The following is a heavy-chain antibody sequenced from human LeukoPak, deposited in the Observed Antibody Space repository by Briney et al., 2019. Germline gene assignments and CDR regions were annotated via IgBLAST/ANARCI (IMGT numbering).Heavy chain of an antibody. CDR1: GFTFSSYG. Sequence: QTGGSLRLSCAASGFTFSSYGMHWVRQAPGKGLEWVAFIRYDGSNKYYADSVKGRFTISRDNSKNTLYLQMNSLRAEDTAVHYCAAPTGGIVGWLVLDFDYWGQGTLVTVSS. CDR2: IRYDGSNK. D-gene: IGHD6-19*01. V-gene: IGHV3-30*02. J-gene: IGHJ4*02. CDR3: AAPTGGIVGWLVLDFDY.